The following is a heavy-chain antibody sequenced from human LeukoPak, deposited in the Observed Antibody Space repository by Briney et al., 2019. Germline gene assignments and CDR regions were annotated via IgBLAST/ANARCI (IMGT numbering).Heavy chain of an antibody. CDR1: GLTFSSYS. V-gene: IGHV3-21*01. Sequence: GGSLRLSCAASGLTFSSYSTNWVRQAPGKGLEWVSSISSSSSYIYYADSVKGRFTISRDNAKNSLYLQMNSLRAEDTAVYYCARGPYSSSWYDWFDPWGQGTLVTVSS. D-gene: IGHD6-13*01. CDR3: ARGPYSSSWYDWFDP. J-gene: IGHJ5*02. CDR2: ISSSSSYI.